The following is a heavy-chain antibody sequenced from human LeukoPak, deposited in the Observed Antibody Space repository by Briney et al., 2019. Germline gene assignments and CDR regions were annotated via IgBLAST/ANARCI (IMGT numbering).Heavy chain of an antibody. CDR2: IYTSGST. V-gene: IGHV4-61*09. CDR3: ATGRGGPFDP. CDR1: GGSITSGSYY. Sequence: SETLSLTCTVSGGSITSGSYYWSWIRQPAGKGLEWIGHIYTSGSTNYNPSLKSRVTISVDTSKNQFSPKLNSVTAADTAVYYCATGRGGPFDPWGQGTLVTVSS. D-gene: IGHD2-15*01. J-gene: IGHJ5*02.